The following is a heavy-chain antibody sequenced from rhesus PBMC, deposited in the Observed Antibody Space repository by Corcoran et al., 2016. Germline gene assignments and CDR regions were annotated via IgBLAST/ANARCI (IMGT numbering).Heavy chain of an antibody. D-gene: IGHD5-24*01. CDR1: GYSISSGYG. J-gene: IGHJ4*01. V-gene: IGHV4-122*02. CDR2: ISYSGST. Sequence: QLQLQESGPGLVKPSETLSLTCAVSGYSISSGYGWSWIRQPPGKGLELIGYISYSGSTSYNPSLTSRVTISRDTSKNQFSLKLSSVTAADTAVYYCARGSAGTVLFDYWGQGVLVTVSS. CDR3: ARGSAGTVLFDY.